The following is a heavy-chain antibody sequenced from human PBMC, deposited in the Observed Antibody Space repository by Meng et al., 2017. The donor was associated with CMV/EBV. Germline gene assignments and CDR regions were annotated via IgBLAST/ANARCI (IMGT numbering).Heavy chain of an antibody. CDR2: INPSGGST. Sequence: ASVKVSCKASGYTFTSYYMHWVRQAPGQGLEWMGIINPSGGSTSYAQKFQGRVTMTRDTSTSTVYMELGSLRSEDTAVYYCARVRKANTEGLYYYYGMGVWGQGTTVTVSS. CDR1: GYTFTSYY. V-gene: IGHV1-46*01. D-gene: IGHD1/OR15-1a*01. J-gene: IGHJ6*02. CDR3: ARVRKANTEGLYYYYGMGV.